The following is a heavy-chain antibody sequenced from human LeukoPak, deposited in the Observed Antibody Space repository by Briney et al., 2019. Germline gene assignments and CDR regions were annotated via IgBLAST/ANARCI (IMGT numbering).Heavy chain of an antibody. CDR2: IDYSAYT. Sequence: SETLSLTCTVSGGSISTHFWTWIRQPPGKGLEWIGYIDYSAYTKYNPSLKSRVTISVDTSKNQFSLSLSSLTAADTAVYYCATVPQIAAAGYDAFDIWGQGTMVTVSS. CDR1: GGSISTHF. V-gene: IGHV4-59*11. J-gene: IGHJ3*02. CDR3: ATVPQIAAAGYDAFDI. D-gene: IGHD6-13*01.